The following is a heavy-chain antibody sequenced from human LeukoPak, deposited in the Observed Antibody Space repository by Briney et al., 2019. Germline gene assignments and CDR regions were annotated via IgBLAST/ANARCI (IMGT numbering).Heavy chain of an antibody. D-gene: IGHD1-26*01. V-gene: IGHV4-28*03. J-gene: IGHJ4*02. CDR1: GYSISSSNW. CDR2: IYYSGSA. CDR3: ARDKEGATPFDY. Sequence: SETLSLTCAVSGYSISSSNWWGWFRQPPGKGLEWIGYIYYSGSAYYNTSLNSRITMSVDKSKNQFSLKLTSVAAADTAVYYCARDKEGATPFDYWGQGTLVTVSS.